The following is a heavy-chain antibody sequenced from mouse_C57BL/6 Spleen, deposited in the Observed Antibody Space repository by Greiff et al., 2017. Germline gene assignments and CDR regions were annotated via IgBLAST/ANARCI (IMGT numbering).Heavy chain of an antibody. D-gene: IGHD2-3*01. Sequence: DVKLVESGGGLVKPGGSLKLSCAASGFTFSSYTMSWVRQTPEKRLEWVATISGGGGNAYYPDSVKGRFTISRDNSKNTLYLQMSSLMSDDTALYYCARRTLYDYYFDYWGQGTTLTVSS. V-gene: IGHV5-9*01. CDR1: GFTFSSYT. CDR3: ARRTLYDYYFDY. J-gene: IGHJ2*01. CDR2: ISGGGGNA.